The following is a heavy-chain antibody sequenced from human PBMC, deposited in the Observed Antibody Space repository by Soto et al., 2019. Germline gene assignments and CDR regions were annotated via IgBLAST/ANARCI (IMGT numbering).Heavy chain of an antibody. V-gene: IGHV3-33*01. CDR2: IWHDGSHK. J-gene: IGHJ4*02. CDR3: TRDISSYYFDY. D-gene: IGHD3-10*01. Sequence: VAVIWHDGSHKYYADSVKGRFTISRDNSKNTLYLQMNSLRADDSAVYYCTRDISSYYFDYWGQGTLVTVSS.